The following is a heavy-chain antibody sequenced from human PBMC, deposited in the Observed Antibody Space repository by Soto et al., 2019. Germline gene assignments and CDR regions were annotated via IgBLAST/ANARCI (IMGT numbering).Heavy chain of an antibody. V-gene: IGHV5-51*01. CDR3: ARGAYSSSSRRIYGMDV. CDR1: GYSFTSYW. Sequence: PGESLKISCKGSGYSFTSYWIGWVRQMPGKGLEWMGIIYPGDSDTRYSPSFQGQVTISADKSISTAYLQWSSLKASDTAMYYCARGAYSSSSRRIYGMDVWGQGTTVTVSS. D-gene: IGHD6-6*01. J-gene: IGHJ6*02. CDR2: IYPGDSDT.